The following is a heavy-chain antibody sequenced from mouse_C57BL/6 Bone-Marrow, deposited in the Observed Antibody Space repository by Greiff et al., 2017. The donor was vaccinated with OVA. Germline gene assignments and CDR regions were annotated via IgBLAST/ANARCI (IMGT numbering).Heavy chain of an antibody. CDR1: GYTFTSYW. V-gene: IGHV1-59*01. Sequence: QVQLQQPGAELVRPGTSVKLSCKASGYTFTSYWMHWVKQRPGQGLEWIGVIDPSDSYTNYNQKFKGKATLTVDTSSSTAYMQLSSLTSEDSAVYYCARPARYAMDYWGQGTSGTVSS. CDR3: ARPARYAMDY. J-gene: IGHJ4*01. CDR2: IDPSDSYT.